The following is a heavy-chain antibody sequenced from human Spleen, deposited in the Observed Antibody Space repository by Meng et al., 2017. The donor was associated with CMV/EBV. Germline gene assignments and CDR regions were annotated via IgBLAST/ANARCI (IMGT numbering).Heavy chain of an antibody. Sequence: SVKVSCKASGGTLSNYSISWVRQAPGQGLEWMGRIIPILGIANYAQKFQGRVTITADKSTSTAYMELSSLRSEDTAVYYCARVGQQLFLAFDIWGQGTKVTVSS. CDR2: IIPILGIA. J-gene: IGHJ3*02. V-gene: IGHV1-69*02. CDR1: GGTLSNYS. D-gene: IGHD6-13*01. CDR3: ARVGQQLFLAFDI.